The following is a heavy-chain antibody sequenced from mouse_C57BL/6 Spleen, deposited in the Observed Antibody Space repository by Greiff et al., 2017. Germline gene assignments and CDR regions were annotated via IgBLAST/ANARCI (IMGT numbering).Heavy chain of an antibody. CDR2: IDPEDGET. CDR3: ARAPYYYGSSSDY. Sequence: QRTEQGLEWIGRIDPEDGETKYAPKFQGKATITAGTSSNTAYLQLSSLTSEDTAVYYCARAPYYYGSSSDYWGQGTTLTVSS. D-gene: IGHD1-1*01. J-gene: IGHJ2*01. V-gene: IGHV14-2*01.